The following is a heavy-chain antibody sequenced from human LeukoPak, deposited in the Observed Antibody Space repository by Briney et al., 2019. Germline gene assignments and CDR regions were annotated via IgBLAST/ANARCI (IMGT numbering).Heavy chain of an antibody. V-gene: IGHV4-59*01. J-gene: IGHJ4*02. CDR2: IYYSAST. CDR3: ARGAGSSGSTGYFDY. CDR1: GGSISSYY. D-gene: IGHD6-19*01. Sequence: SETLSLTCIASGGSISSYYWSWIRQPPGKGLEWIGYIYYSASTNYNPSLKSRVTISVDTSKNQFSLKLSSVTAADTAVYYCARGAGSSGSTGYFDYWGQGTLVTVSS.